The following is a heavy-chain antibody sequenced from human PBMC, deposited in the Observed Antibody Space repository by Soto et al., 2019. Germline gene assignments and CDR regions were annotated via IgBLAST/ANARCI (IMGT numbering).Heavy chain of an antibody. CDR1: GGSFSGYY. CDR2: INHSGST. CDR3: AREGNLGRWLQPLDY. J-gene: IGHJ4*02. V-gene: IGHV4-34*01. D-gene: IGHD5-12*01. Sequence: SETLSLTCAVYGGSFSGYYWSWIRQPPGKGLEWIGEINHSGSTNYNPSLKSRVTISVDTSKNQFSLKLISVTAADTAVYYCAREGNLGRWLQPLDYWGQGTLVTVSS.